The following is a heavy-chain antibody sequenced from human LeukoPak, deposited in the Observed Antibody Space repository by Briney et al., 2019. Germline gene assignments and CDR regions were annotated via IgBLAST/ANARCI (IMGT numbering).Heavy chain of an antibody. J-gene: IGHJ2*01. CDR3: ARLYCSGGRCYSDWYFDL. D-gene: IGHD2-15*01. CDR1: GYSFTSYW. Sequence: RGESPKISCKGFGYSFTSYWISWVRQMPGKGLEWMGRIDPSDSETNYSPSFQGHVTISADKSIGPAYLQWSSLKPSDTAMYYCARLYCSGGRCYSDWYFDLWGRGTLVTVSS. CDR2: IDPSDSET. V-gene: IGHV5-10-1*01.